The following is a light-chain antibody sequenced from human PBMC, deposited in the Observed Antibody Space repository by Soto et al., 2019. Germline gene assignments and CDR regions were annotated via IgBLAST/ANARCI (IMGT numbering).Light chain of an antibody. CDR3: PPVGSSPLYH. CDR2: GAS. Sequence: EIVLTQSPGTLSLSPGERVTLSCRASQSVSSTYLAWYQQKPGQAPRLLIYGASSRATGIPDRFSGSGSGKELNLPIRRPEPEHFSVFYLPPVGSSPLYHFGQGTKLEIK. J-gene: IGKJ2*01. V-gene: IGKV3-20*01. CDR1: QSVSSTY.